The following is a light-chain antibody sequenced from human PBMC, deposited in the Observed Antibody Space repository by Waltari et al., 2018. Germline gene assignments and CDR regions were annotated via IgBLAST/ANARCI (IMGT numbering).Light chain of an antibody. Sequence: EIVMTQSPATLSVSPGERATLSCRARQSVSSNLAWYQQKPGQAPRLLIYGASTRATGIPARFSGSGSGTEFTLTISSLQSEDFAVYYCQQYNNWPPLTFGGGTKVGIK. J-gene: IGKJ4*01. CDR1: QSVSSN. V-gene: IGKV3-15*01. CDR2: GAS. CDR3: QQYNNWPPLT.